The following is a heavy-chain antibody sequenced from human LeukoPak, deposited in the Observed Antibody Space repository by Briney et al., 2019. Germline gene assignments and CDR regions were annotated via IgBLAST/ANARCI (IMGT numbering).Heavy chain of an antibody. CDR3: ARGDVIFEF. CDR2: IYYTGSR. Sequence: SETLSLTCVVSGASISSSDWWSWVRQSPGKGLEWIGEIYYTGSRNYNPSLKSRVAMSVDTSKNQFSLELTSVTAADTAEYYCARGDVIFEFWGQGALVTVSS. CDR1: GASISSSDW. J-gene: IGHJ4*02. V-gene: IGHV4-4*02.